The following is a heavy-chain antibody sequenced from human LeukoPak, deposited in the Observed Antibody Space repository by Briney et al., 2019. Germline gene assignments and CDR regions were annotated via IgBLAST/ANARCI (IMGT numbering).Heavy chain of an antibody. CDR1: GYTFTSYD. D-gene: IGHD6-19*01. J-gene: IGHJ4*02. CDR2: MNPNSGNT. CDR3: ARVAGGSGWYQVECFDY. V-gene: IGHV1-8*03. Sequence: ASVKVSCKASGYTFTSYDINWVRQATGQGLEWMGWMNPNSGNTGYAQKFQGRVTITRNTSISTAYMELSSLRSEDTAVYYCARVAGGSGWYQVECFDYWGQGTLVTVSS.